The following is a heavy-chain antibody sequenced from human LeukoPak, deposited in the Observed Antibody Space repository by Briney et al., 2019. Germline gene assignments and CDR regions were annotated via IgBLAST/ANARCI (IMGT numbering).Heavy chain of an antibody. Sequence: PGRSLRLSCAASGFTFDDYAMHWVRQAPGKGLEWVSCITGSGFSTYHADSVKGRFTISRDTSKNTLYLQMDSLRAEDTAIYYCAKGHTIAARPCYFDYWGQGTLVTVSS. D-gene: IGHD6-6*01. CDR2: ITGSGFST. J-gene: IGHJ4*02. V-gene: IGHV3-23*01. CDR3: AKGHTIAARPCYFDY. CDR1: GFTFDDYA.